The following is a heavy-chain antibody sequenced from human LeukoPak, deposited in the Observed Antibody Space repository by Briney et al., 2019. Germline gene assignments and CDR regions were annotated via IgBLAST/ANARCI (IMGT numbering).Heavy chain of an antibody. CDR2: ISCDGSNK. J-gene: IGHJ4*02. D-gene: IGHD5-12*01. CDR3: AKEGYSGYDYPSDFDY. Sequence: PGGSLRLSCAASGFTFSSYGMHWVRQAPGKGLEWVAVISCDGSNKYYADSVKGRFTISRDNSKNTLYLQMNSLRAEDTAVYYCAKEGYSGYDYPSDFDYWGQGTLVTASS. V-gene: IGHV3-30*18. CDR1: GFTFSSYG.